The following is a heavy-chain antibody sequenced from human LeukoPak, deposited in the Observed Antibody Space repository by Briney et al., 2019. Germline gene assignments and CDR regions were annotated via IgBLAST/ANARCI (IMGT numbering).Heavy chain of an antibody. CDR2: ISSSSSYI. D-gene: IGHD3-9*01. CDR1: GFTFSSYS. J-gene: IGHJ4*02. Sequence: PGGSLRLSCAASGFTFSSYSMNWVRQAPGKGLEWVSSISSSSSYIYYADSVKGRFTISRDNAKNSLYLQMNSLRAEDTAVYYCARGLVLRYFDWFYTPDYWGQGTLVTVSS. V-gene: IGHV3-21*01. CDR3: ARGLVLRYFDWFYTPDY.